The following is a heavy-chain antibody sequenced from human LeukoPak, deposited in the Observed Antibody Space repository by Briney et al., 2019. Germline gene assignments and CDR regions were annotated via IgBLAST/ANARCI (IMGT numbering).Heavy chain of an antibody. CDR1: GYTFTSFG. Sequence: ASVKVSCKASGYTFTSFGITWVRQAPGQGLEWMGWISAYKGNTNYAQKLQGRVTMTTDTSTSTAYMELRSLRSDDTAVYYCARVVTHRDYYYMDVWGQGTTVTVSS. V-gene: IGHV1-18*01. CDR2: ISAYKGNT. CDR3: ARVVTHRDYYYMDV. D-gene: IGHD4-23*01. J-gene: IGHJ6*03.